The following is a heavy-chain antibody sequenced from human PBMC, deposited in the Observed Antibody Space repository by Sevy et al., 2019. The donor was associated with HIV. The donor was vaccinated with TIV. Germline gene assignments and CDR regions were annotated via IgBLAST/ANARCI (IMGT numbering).Heavy chain of an antibody. J-gene: IGHJ4*02. V-gene: IGHV3-74*01. CDR1: GFTFSSYW. Sequence: GGSLRLSCEASGFTFSSYWMHWVRHVPGKGLVWVSRIAPDGSRTSYVDSVNGRFTISRDNAKNTLYLQMNSLGGEDTAVYYCAKDFDWPSGYWGQGTLVTVSS. CDR3: AKDFDWPSGY. CDR2: IAPDGSRT. D-gene: IGHD3-9*01.